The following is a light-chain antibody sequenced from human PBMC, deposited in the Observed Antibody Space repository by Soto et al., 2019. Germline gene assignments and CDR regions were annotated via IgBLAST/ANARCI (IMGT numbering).Light chain of an antibody. V-gene: IGKV4-1*01. J-gene: IGKJ5*01. CDR1: QSVLYSSTKKNY. CDR3: QQSYSTPLIT. Sequence: ILVTRAPDPLAMSLDEGSSIRCKSSQSVLYSSTKKNYTAWYQQILGQSPKLLIYWASSRESVVPDRFRGSGSGTDFPLTISSLQPEDFATYYCQQSYSTPLITFGQGTRLEIK. CDR2: WAS.